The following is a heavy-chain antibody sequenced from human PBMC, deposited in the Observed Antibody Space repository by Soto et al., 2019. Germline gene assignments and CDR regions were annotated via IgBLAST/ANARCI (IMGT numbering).Heavy chain of an antibody. CDR1: GFTFSSYG. CDR2: IRYDGSNK. CDR3: ARESLVVAATGWFDP. V-gene: IGHV3-33*01. Sequence: GESLRLSCAASGFTFSSYGMHWVRQAPGKGLEWVAVIRYDGSNKYYADSVKGRFTISRDNSKKTLYLQMNSLRAEDTAVYYCARESLVVAATGWFDPWGQGTLVTVSS. D-gene: IGHD2-15*01. J-gene: IGHJ5*02.